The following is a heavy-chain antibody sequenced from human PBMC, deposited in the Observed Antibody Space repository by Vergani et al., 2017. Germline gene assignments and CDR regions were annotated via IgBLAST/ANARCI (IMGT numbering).Heavy chain of an antibody. Sequence: QVQLVQSGAEVKKPGSSVKVPCKASGGTFSSYTISWVRQAPGQGLEWMGRIIPILGIANYAPEFQGRVTITADKSTSTAYMELSSLRSQETAVYYCARDVGYCSSTSCYDVGDAFDVWGQGTMVTVSS. CDR1: GGTFSSYT. D-gene: IGHD2-2*01. V-gene: IGHV1-69*08. CDR2: IIPILGIA. J-gene: IGHJ3*01. CDR3: ARDVGYCSSTSCYDVGDAFDV.